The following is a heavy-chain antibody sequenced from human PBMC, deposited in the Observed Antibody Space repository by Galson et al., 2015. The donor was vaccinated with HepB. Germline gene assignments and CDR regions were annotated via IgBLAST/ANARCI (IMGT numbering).Heavy chain of an antibody. V-gene: IGHV4-39*01. Sequence: ETLSLTCTVSGGSISSSSYYWGWIRQPPGKGLEWIGSIYYSGSTYYNPSLKSRVTISVDTSKNQFSLKLSSVTAADTAVYYCARLPPGIAVAGTIDWFDPWGQGTLVTVSS. CDR1: GGSISSSSYY. CDR2: IYYSGST. D-gene: IGHD6-19*01. J-gene: IGHJ5*02. CDR3: ARLPPGIAVAGTIDWFDP.